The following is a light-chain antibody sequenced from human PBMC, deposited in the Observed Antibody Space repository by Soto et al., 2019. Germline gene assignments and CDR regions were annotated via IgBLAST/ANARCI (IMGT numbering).Light chain of an antibody. CDR3: SSYAGSITFV. J-gene: IGLJ1*01. Sequence: QSALTQPPSASGSPGQSVTISCTGTSSDVGGYNYVSWYQHHPGKVPKLMIYEVSKRPSGVPDRFSGSKSGNTASLTVSGLQAEDEDDYYCSSYAGSITFVFGTGTKLTVL. V-gene: IGLV2-8*01. CDR1: SSDVGGYNY. CDR2: EVS.